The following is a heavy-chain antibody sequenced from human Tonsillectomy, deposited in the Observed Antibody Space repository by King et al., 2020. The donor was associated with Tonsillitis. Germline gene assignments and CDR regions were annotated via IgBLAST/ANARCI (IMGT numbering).Heavy chain of an antibody. D-gene: IGHD3-22*01. CDR1: GFTFDDYA. Sequence: VQLVESGGGLVQPGRSLRLSCAASGFTFDDYAMHWVRQAPGKGLEWGSGISWNSGSIGYADSVKGRFTISRDNAKNSLYLQMNSLRAEDTALYYGAKDRGGYYYGSSGFLDPWGQGTLVTASS. CDR2: ISWNSGSI. V-gene: IGHV3-9*01. J-gene: IGHJ5*02. CDR3: AKDRGGYYYGSSGFLDP.